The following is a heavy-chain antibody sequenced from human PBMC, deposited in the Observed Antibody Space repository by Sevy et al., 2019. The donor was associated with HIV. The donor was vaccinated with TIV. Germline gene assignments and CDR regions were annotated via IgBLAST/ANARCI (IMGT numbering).Heavy chain of an antibody. CDR3: ARDGYCSGCSCYSGYYYYGMDV. CDR2: IYSGRST. Sequence: GGSLRLSCAASGFTVSSNYMSWVRQAPGKGLELVSVIYSGRSTYYADSVKGRFTISRDNSKNTLYLQMNSLRAEDTAVYYSARDGYCSGCSCYSGYYYYGMDVWGQGTTVVVSS. J-gene: IGHJ6*02. CDR1: GFTVSSNY. D-gene: IGHD2-15*01. V-gene: IGHV3-53*01.